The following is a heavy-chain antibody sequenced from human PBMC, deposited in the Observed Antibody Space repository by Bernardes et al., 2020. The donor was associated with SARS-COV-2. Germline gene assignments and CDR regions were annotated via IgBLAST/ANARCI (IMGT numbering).Heavy chain of an antibody. CDR3: AREGGFVVVPAAPKGADAFDI. V-gene: IGHV4-59*01. J-gene: IGHJ3*02. D-gene: IGHD2-2*01. CDR2: IYYSGST. CDR1: GGSISSYY. Sequence: SETLSLTCTVSGGSISSYYWSWIRQPPGKGLEWIGYIYYSGSTNYNPSLKSRVTISVDTSKNQFSLKLSSVTAADTAVYYCAREGGFVVVPAAPKGADAFDIWGQGTMVTVSS.